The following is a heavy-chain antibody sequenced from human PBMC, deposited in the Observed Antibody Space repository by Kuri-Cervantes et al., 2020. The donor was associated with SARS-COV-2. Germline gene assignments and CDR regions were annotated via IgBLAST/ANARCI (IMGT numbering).Heavy chain of an antibody. V-gene: IGHV3-74*01. CDR3: ASASAYSGYDLAY. D-gene: IGHD5-12*01. CDR2: ITSDGITP. CDR1: GFTLRSYW. Sequence: GGSLRLSCAASGFTLRSYWMHWVRQVPGKGLVWVSGITSDGITPTYADSVKGRFTISRDNAKNTLHLQMNSLRAEDAALYYCASASAYSGYDLAYWGQGTLVTVSS. J-gene: IGHJ4*02.